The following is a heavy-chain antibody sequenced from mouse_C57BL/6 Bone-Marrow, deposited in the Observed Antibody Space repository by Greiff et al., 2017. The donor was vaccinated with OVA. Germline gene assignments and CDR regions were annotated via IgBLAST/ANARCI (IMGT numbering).Heavy chain of an antibody. Sequence: EVQLQQSGPVLVKPGASVKMSCKASGYTFTDYYMNWVKQSHGKSLEWIGDINPYNGGTSYNEKFKGKATLTVDKSSSTAYMELSSLTSEDSAVYYCARRGYNAWFAYWGQGTLVTVSA. J-gene: IGHJ3*01. CDR3: ARRGYNAWFAY. V-gene: IGHV1-19*01. CDR1: GYTFTDYY. D-gene: IGHD1-3*01. CDR2: INPYNGGT.